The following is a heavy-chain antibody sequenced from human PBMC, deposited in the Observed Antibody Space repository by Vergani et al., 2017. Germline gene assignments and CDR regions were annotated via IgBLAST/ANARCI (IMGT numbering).Heavy chain of an antibody. CDR3: ARDRTHYDILTGYYNDGGVFDY. V-gene: IGHV1-2*02. CDR2: INLNSGGV. CDR1: GKTVNSFNALY. Sequence: QVQVVQSGAELKKPGASVKVACKASGKTVNSFNALYIHWVRQAPGQGLEWMGSINLNSGGVIYAQNFQGRVTMTRDASISTAYMELTRLTSDDSAVYYCARDRTHYDILTGYYNDGGVFDYWGQGTLVTVSS. J-gene: IGHJ4*02. D-gene: IGHD3-9*01.